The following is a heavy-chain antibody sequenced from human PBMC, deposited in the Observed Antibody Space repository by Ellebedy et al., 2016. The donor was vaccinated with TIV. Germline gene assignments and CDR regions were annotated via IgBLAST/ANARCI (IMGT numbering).Heavy chain of an antibody. D-gene: IGHD1-26*01. CDR2: IFYSGST. CDR1: GASLRSYY. J-gene: IGHJ3*02. V-gene: IGHV4-59*01. Sequence: MPSETLSLTCTVSGASLRSYYWSWIRQPPGKGLEWLGYIFYSGSTNSNPSPKSRVTISVDSSKIQFSLKLSSVIAADTAVYYCAKGTGGYRSGAFGIWGQGTVVTVSS. CDR3: AKGTGGYRSGAFGI.